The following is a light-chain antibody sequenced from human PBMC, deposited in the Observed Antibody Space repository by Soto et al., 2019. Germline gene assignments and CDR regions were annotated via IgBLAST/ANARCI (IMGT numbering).Light chain of an antibody. CDR1: SSDVGAYNF. CDR2: DVS. Sequence: QSVLTQPRSVSGSPGQSVTISCTGTSSDVGAYNFVSWYQQHPGRVPKLMIYDVSRRPSGVTDRFSGSKSGNTASLTISGLQADDEADYYCCSYAGSYTLVFGGGTKVTVL. V-gene: IGLV2-11*01. J-gene: IGLJ3*02. CDR3: CSYAGSYTLV.